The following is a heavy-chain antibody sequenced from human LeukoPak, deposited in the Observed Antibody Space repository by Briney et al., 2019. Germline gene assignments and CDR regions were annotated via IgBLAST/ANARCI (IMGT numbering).Heavy chain of an antibody. CDR2: ISGSGGST. CDR1: GFTFSSYW. Sequence: PGGSLGLSCAASGFTFSSYWMSWVRQAPGKGLEWVSAISGSGGSTYYADSVKGRFTISRDNSKNTLYLQMNSLRAEDTAVYYCAKHGYREYYYDSSGWNYWGQGTLVTVSS. V-gene: IGHV3-23*01. CDR3: AKHGYREYYYDSSGWNY. D-gene: IGHD3-22*01. J-gene: IGHJ4*02.